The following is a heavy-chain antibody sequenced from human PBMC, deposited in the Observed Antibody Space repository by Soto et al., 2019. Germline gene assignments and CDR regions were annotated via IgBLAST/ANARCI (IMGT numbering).Heavy chain of an antibody. D-gene: IGHD2-8*01. CDR3: ARGLGYCTNGVCYNWFDP. CDR1: GYTFTSYG. J-gene: IGHJ5*02. V-gene: IGHV1-8*02. CDR2: MSANNGNT. Sequence: ASVKVSCKASGYTFTSYGISWVRQAPGQGLEWMGWMSANNGNTNYAQKFQGRVTMTRNTSISTAYMELSSLRSEDTAVYYCARGLGYCTNGVCYNWFDPWGQGTLVTVSS.